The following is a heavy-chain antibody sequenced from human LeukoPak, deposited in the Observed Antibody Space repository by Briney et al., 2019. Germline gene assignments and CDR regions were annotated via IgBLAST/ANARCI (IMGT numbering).Heavy chain of an antibody. CDR1: GYRFKDDY. CDR2: INPDSGFT. V-gene: IGHV1-2*02. D-gene: IGHD3-16*01. Sequence: ASVKVSCKTSGYRFKDDYMQWVRQAPGQGLEWMGWINPDSGFTNYAKRFQGRVPMTRDTSISTAYMEVTRLTSDDTAVYYCAPTSEAYTSNWNVWGQGTLVTVSS. J-gene: IGHJ4*02. CDR3: APTSEAYTSNWNV.